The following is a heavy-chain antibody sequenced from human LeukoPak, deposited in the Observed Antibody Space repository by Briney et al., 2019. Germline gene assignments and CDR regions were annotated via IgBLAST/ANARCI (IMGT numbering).Heavy chain of an antibody. Sequence: SETLSLTCTDSGGSISSYYWSWIRQPPRKGLEWVGYIYTSVSTNYNPPLHSRVTISVDTSKTQFSLRLTSLTAADTAVYYCAREDCSGGSCSHFDYWGQGTLVTVSS. CDR1: GGSISSYY. CDR3: AREDCSGGSCSHFDY. V-gene: IGHV4-4*09. D-gene: IGHD2-15*01. J-gene: IGHJ4*02. CDR2: IYTSVST.